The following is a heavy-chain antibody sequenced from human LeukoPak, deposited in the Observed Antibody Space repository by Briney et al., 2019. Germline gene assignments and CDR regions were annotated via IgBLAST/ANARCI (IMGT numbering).Heavy chain of an antibody. V-gene: IGHV1-2*02. Sequence: ASVKVPCKASGYTFTGYYMHWVRQAPGQGLEWMGWINPNSGGTNYAQKFQGRVTMTRDTSISTAYMELSRLRSDDTAVYYCARAIYGSGSGILPDYWGQGTLVTVSS. D-gene: IGHD3-10*01. CDR2: INPNSGGT. CDR1: GYTFTGYY. CDR3: ARAIYGSGSGILPDY. J-gene: IGHJ4*02.